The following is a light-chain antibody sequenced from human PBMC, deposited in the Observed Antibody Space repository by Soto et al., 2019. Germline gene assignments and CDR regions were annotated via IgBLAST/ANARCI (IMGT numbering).Light chain of an antibody. Sequence: AIPLTQSPSSFSASTGDRVTLTCLASQGISSYLAWYQQKPGKAPKLLIYAASTLQSGVPSRFSGSGSGTDFTLTISCLQSEDFATYYCQQYYSYPRTFGQGTKVDIK. J-gene: IGKJ1*01. CDR2: AAS. CDR1: QGISSY. V-gene: IGKV1-8*01. CDR3: QQYYSYPRT.